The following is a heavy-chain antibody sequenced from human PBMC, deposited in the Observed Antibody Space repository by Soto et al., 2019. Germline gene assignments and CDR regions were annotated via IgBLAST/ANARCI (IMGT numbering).Heavy chain of an antibody. CDR1: GFTFSSNG. CDR3: ARWVGGSMYDNSGKYDS. J-gene: IGHJ5*01. Sequence: QVQLVESGGGVVQPGRSLRLTCAASGFTFSSNGMHWVRQAPGKGLEGVALVAYDGSKTYYGDSVRGRFTISRYNSENTLYLQMNSLRAEDTAVYYCARWVGGSMYDNSGKYDSWGQGTLVTVSS. V-gene: IGHV3-30*03. D-gene: IGHD3-22*01. CDR2: VAYDGSKT.